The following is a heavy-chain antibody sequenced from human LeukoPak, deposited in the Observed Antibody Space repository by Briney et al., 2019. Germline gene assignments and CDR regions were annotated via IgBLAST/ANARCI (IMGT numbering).Heavy chain of an antibody. CDR2: IYTSEGT. V-gene: IGHV4-61*02. J-gene: IGHJ4*02. D-gene: IGHD5-18*01. CDR1: GGSISSGSYY. Sequence: SETLSLTCTVSGGSISSGSYYWSWIPQPAGQGLEWIRRIYTSEGTNYNPSLKSRVTKSVDTSKNQFSLKLSSVTAADTAVYYCARGKGGYSYGDRFDYWGQGTLVTVSS. CDR3: ARGKGGYSYGDRFDY.